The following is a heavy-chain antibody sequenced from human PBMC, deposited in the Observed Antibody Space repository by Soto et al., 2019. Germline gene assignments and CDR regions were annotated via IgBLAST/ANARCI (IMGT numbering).Heavy chain of an antibody. Sequence: LRLSCAASGITATNGHMNWVRQAPGKGLEWVSVIFSDDNTYYADSVKGRFTISRDTSKNTVYLQMNSLRAEDTAVYYCARDWNGDKYFDFWDQGSLVTAS. V-gene: IGHV3-53*01. CDR3: ARDWNGDKYFDF. D-gene: IGHD4-17*01. CDR2: IFSDDNT. CDR1: GITATNGH. J-gene: IGHJ4*02.